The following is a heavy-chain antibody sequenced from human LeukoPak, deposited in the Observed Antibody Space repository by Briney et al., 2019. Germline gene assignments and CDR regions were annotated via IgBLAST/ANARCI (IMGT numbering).Heavy chain of an antibody. Sequence: SGTLSLTCAVSGGSISRSTWRSWVRQPPGKGLEWIGEIYHSGSANYNPSLKSRLTISVDKSRNQFSLILSSVTAADTAVYYCASKSYSGSYTFDYWGQGTLVTVSS. CDR3: ASKSYSGSYTFDY. V-gene: IGHV4-4*02. J-gene: IGHJ4*02. CDR2: IYHSGSA. CDR1: GGSISRSTW. D-gene: IGHD1-26*01.